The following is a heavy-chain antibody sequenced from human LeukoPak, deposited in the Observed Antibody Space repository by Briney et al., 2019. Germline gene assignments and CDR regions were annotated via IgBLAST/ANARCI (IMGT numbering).Heavy chain of an antibody. D-gene: IGHD3-22*01. Sequence: GGSLRLSCAASGLTFSSYEMNWVRQAPGKGLEWVSYISSSDSTIYYADSVKGRFTISRDNAKNSLYLQMSSLRVEDTAVYYCARDGDTSGYSDWGQGTLVTVSS. J-gene: IGHJ4*02. CDR3: ARDGDTSGYSD. V-gene: IGHV3-48*03. CDR1: GLTFSSYE. CDR2: ISSSDSTI.